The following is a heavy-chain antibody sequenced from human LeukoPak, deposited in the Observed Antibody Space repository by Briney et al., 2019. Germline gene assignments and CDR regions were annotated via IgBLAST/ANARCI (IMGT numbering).Heavy chain of an antibody. Sequence: GGSLRLSCAASGFTFSSYAMSWVRQAPGKGLEWVSTISGGDETTYHADFVKGRLTISRDSSKNTLYLQMSSLRVEDTAVYYCAKAPSSWYISELDSWGQGTLVTVSS. J-gene: IGHJ4*02. V-gene: IGHV3-23*01. CDR1: GFTFSSYA. D-gene: IGHD6-13*01. CDR2: ISGGDETT. CDR3: AKAPSSWYISELDS.